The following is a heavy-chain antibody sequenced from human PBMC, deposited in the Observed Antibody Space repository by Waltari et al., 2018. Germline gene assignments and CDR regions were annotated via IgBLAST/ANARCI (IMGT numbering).Heavy chain of an antibody. J-gene: IGHJ6*02. D-gene: IGHD6-6*01. CDR2: IYSGGST. CDR1: GFTVSSHY. Sequence: EVQLVESGGGLIQPGGSLRLSCAASGFTVSSHYMSWVRQAPGKGLEWVSVIYSGGSTYYADSVKGRFTISRDNSKNTLYLQMNSLRAEDTAVYYCARIDAARYYGMDVWGQGTTVTVSS. V-gene: IGHV3-53*01. CDR3: ARIDAARYYGMDV.